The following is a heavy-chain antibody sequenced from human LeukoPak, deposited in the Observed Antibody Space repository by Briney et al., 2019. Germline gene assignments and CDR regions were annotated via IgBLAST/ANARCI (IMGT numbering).Heavy chain of an antibody. J-gene: IGHJ4*02. D-gene: IGHD3-10*01. CDR3: ARYYYGSGNYRKFDY. Sequence: VASVKVSCKASGYTFSSYYMHWVRQAPGQGLEWMGIINPSGGSTTYAQKFQGRVTMTRDTSTSTVYMELSSLEPEDTAVYYCARYYYGSGNYRKFDYWGQGTLVTVSS. V-gene: IGHV1-46*01. CDR1: GYTFSSYY. CDR2: INPSGGST.